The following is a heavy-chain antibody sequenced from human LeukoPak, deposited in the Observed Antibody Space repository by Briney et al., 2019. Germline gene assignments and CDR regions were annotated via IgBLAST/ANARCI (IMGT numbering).Heavy chain of an antibody. Sequence: GASVKVSCKASGYTFTSYGISWVRQAPGQGLEWMGWISAYNGNTNYAQKLQGRVTMTTDTSTSTACMELRSLRSDDTAVYYCAREAGVSRFDPWGQGTLVTVSS. V-gene: IGHV1-18*01. CDR1: GYTFTSYG. CDR3: AREAGVSRFDP. J-gene: IGHJ5*02. D-gene: IGHD3-10*01. CDR2: ISAYNGNT.